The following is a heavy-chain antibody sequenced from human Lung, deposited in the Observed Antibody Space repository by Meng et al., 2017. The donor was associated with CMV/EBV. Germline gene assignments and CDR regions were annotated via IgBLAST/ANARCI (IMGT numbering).Heavy chain of an antibody. CDR1: GYTFSGYF. CDR2: INPKSGGT. J-gene: IGHJ6*02. CDR3: ERVLVMMYVDHYNIMDV. V-gene: IGHV1-2*02. D-gene: IGHD2-8*01. Sequence: SXXVSXKASGYTFSGYFMYWVRQAPGQGLEWMGCINPKSGGTNYAQRFQGRVTMTRDTSSGTDYMELTRLRSDDTAVYYGERVLVMMYVDHYNIMDVWGQGTTVTVSS.